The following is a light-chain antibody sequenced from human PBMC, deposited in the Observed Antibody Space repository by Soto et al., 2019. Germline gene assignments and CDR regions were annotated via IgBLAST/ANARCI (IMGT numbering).Light chain of an antibody. Sequence: EIVLTQSPGTLSLSPGERATLSCRASQRVTSCCLAWYQQKPGQPPRLLISGASSRATGIPDRFTASGSGTYFTLTISRLEPEDFAVYYCQRYGTSPPVTFGGGTRVEIK. CDR1: QRVTSCC. J-gene: IGKJ4*01. V-gene: IGKV3-20*01. CDR2: GAS. CDR3: QRYGTSPPVT.